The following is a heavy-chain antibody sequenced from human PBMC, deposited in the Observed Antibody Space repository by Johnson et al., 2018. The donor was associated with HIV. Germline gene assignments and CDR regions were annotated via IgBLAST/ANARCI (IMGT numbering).Heavy chain of an antibody. J-gene: IGHJ3*02. CDR3: ARSMTTVTVAFDI. Sequence: EVLLVESGGGLVQPGRSLRLSCAASGFTFDDYAMHWVRQAPGKGLEWVSGISWNSGSIGYADSVKGRFTISRDNAKNSLYLQMNSLRAEDTAVYYCARSMTTVTVAFDIWGQGTMVTVSS. CDR1: GFTFDDYA. CDR2: ISWNSGSI. D-gene: IGHD4-17*01. V-gene: IGHV3-9*01.